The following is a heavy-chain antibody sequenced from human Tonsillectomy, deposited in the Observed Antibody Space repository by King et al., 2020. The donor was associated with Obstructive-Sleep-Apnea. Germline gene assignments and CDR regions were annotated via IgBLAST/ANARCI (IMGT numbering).Heavy chain of an antibody. V-gene: IGHV4-39*06. CDR3: ASCYCGGDCSQWDQEDNWFDP. Sequence: RLQLQESGPGLVKPSETLSLTCTVSGGSISSSSYYWGWIRQPPGKGLEWIGSIYYSGSTYYNPSLKSRVTISVDTSKNQFSLKLSSVTAADTAVYYCASCYCGGDCSQWDQEDNWFDPWGQGTLVTVSS. D-gene: IGHD2-21*02. J-gene: IGHJ5*02. CDR2: IYYSGST. CDR1: GGSISSSSYY.